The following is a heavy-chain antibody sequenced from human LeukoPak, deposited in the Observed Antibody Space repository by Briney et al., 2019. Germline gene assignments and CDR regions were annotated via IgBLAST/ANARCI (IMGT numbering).Heavy chain of an antibody. V-gene: IGHV3-48*03. CDR3: ARGSSGYDYAWFDP. D-gene: IGHD5-12*01. Sequence: GGSLRLSCAASGLTFSSYEMNWVREAPGRGLEWVSYISSSGGTIYYADSVRGRFTISRDNAKNSLYLQINSLRAEDTAVYYCARGSSGYDYAWFDPWGQGTLVTVSS. J-gene: IGHJ5*02. CDR2: ISSSGGTI. CDR1: GLTFSSYE.